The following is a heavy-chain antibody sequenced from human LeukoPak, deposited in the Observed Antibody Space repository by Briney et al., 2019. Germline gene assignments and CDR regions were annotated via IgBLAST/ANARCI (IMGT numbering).Heavy chain of an antibody. Sequence: GGSLRLSCAASGFTFSGYGMHWVRQAPGKGLEWVAVVSYDGSNKYYADSVKGRFIISRDNSKNTLYVQMNSLRAEDTAVYYCAKYLAHSSGWLLDAFDIWGQGTMVTVSS. J-gene: IGHJ3*02. CDR3: AKYLAHSSGWLLDAFDI. V-gene: IGHV3-30*18. CDR1: GFTFSGYG. CDR2: VSYDGSNK. D-gene: IGHD6-19*01.